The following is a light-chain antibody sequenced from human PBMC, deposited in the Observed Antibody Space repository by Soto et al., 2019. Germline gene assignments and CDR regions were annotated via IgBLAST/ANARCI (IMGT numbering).Light chain of an antibody. V-gene: IGKV1-33*01. CDR2: DAS. CDR3: QQYDDLPLP. J-gene: IGKJ4*01. Sequence: DIQMTQSPYSLSASVGDRVTITCQSSQDSINYLNWYQQRPGKAPKLLIYDASNLETGVPSRFSGSVSGTDFTFTISSLQPEDIATYYCQQYDDLPLPFGGGTKVEIK. CDR1: QDSINY.